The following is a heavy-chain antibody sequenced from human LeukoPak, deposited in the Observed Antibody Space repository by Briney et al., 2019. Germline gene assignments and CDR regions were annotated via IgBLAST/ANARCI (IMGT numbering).Heavy chain of an antibody. J-gene: IGHJ6*03. Sequence: VASVKVSCKASGYTFTGYCIHWVRQAPGQGLEWMGWINPSSGGAKYAQNFQGRVIMTTDTSVSTAYMELSSLRSDDTAVYYCARSSPPTYYHFYYYMDVWGKGSTVTVSS. D-gene: IGHD6-13*01. CDR3: ARSSPPTYYHFYYYMDV. CDR2: INPSSGGA. V-gene: IGHV1-2*02. CDR1: GYTFTGYC.